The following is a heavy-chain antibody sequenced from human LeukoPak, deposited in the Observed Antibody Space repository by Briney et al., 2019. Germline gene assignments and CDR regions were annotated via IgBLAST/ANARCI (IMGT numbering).Heavy chain of an antibody. J-gene: IGHJ4*02. CDR1: GFTFSSYA. CDR3: ATPKPVSGYSYGHIDY. CDR2: ISYDGSNK. D-gene: IGHD5-18*01. Sequence: PGGSLRLSCAASGFTFSSYAMHWVRQAPGKGREWVAVISYDGSNKHYADSVKGRFTISRDNSKNTLYLQMNSLRAEDTAVYYCATPKPVSGYSYGHIDYWGQGTLVTVSS. V-gene: IGHV3-30-3*01.